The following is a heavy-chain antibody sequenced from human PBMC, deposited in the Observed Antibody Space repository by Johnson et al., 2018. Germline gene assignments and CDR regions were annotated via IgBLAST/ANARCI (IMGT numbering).Heavy chain of an antibody. D-gene: IGHD6-13*01. CDR1: GLTFSTSA. Sequence: EVQLLETGGGLVQPGGSLRLSCATSGLTFSTSAMSWVRQAPGKGLAWVSAINGRAGGTYYTDSVKGRFTICRDSSTRTLYLQMNSLRADDTAVYYGAKEGGVAGALRYVDVWGKGTTVTVAS. V-gene: IGHV3-23*01. J-gene: IGHJ6*03. CDR2: INGRAGGT. CDR3: AKEGGVAGALRYVDV.